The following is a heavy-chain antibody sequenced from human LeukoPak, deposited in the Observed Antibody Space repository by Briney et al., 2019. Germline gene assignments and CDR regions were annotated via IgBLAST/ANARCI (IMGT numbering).Heavy chain of an antibody. CDR2: ISYDGNNK. J-gene: IGHJ4*02. CDR3: ASAPPSGDDIY. CDR1: GFIFSSYA. V-gene: IGHV3-30*04. D-gene: IGHD7-27*01. Sequence: GGSLRLSCAASGFIFSSYAMHWVRQAPGKGLEWVAAISYDGNNKYYPDSVKGRFTISRDDSKNTLYLHMNSLRAEDTAVYYCASAPPSGDDIYWGQGTLVTASS.